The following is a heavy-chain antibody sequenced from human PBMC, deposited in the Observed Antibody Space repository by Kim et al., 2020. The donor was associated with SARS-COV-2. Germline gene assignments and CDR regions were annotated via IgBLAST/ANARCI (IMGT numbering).Heavy chain of an antibody. CDR3: ARAVEYSFDY. D-gene: IGHD6-19*01. Sequence: DDSVKGRFSLSRENAKNSVYLQMNSLRGEDTAIYYCARAVEYSFDYWGQGTLVTVSS. J-gene: IGHJ4*02. V-gene: IGHV3-48*01.